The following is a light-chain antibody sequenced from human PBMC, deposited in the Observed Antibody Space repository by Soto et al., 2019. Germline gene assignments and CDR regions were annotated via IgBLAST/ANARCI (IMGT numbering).Light chain of an antibody. Sequence: QSVLTQPASVSGSPGQSITISCTGTSNDIGHYDLVSWFQHHPGKAPQVIIYQVTKRPSGVSDRFSGSRSGNTASLTISGLQTEDEADYYCCSYAGTSTFVFGIGTKLTVL. CDR2: QVT. J-gene: IGLJ1*01. V-gene: IGLV2-23*02. CDR3: CSYAGTSTFV. CDR1: SNDIGHYDL.